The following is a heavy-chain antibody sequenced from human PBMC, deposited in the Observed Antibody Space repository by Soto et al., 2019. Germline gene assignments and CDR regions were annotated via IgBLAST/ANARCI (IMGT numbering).Heavy chain of an antibody. CDR1: GGSISSSNW. V-gene: IGHV4-4*02. J-gene: IGHJ4*02. CDR3: ARLPYDCGDSFDY. CDR2: IYHSGST. D-gene: IGHD4-17*01. Sequence: PSETLSLTCAVSGGSISSSNWWSWVRQPPGKGLEWIGEIYHSGSTNYNPSLKSRVTISVDKSKNQFSLKLSSVTAADTAVYYCARLPYDCGDSFDYWGQGTLVTVSS.